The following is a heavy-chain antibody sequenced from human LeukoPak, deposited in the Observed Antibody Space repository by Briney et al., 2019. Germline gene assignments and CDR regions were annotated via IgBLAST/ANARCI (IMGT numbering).Heavy chain of an antibody. CDR2: ISTNGGST. J-gene: IGHJ4*02. CDR3: ARGRGYIYGYDY. CDR1: GFMFSNYD. Sequence: GGSLRLSCAAPGFMFSNYDMHWVRQAPGKGREYVSHISTNGGSTYYAISVKGRFTISRDNSKNTLYLQMGSLRAEDMAVYYCARGRGYIYGYDYWGQGTLVTVSS. V-gene: IGHV3-64*01. D-gene: IGHD5-18*01.